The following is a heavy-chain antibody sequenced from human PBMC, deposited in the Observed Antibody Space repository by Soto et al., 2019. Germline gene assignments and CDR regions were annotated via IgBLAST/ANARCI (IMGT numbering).Heavy chain of an antibody. V-gene: IGHV3-49*03. D-gene: IGHD1-26*01. CDR1: GFTFGDYA. J-gene: IGHJ6*02. CDR3: TRYRSGSTYLGYYYGMDV. Sequence: PGGSLRLSCTASGFTFGDYAMSWFRQAPGKGLEWVGFIRSKAYGGTTEYAASVKGRFTISRDDSKSIAYLQMNSLKTEDTAVYYCTRYRSGSTYLGYYYGMDVRGQATTGTVSS. CDR2: IRSKAYGGTT.